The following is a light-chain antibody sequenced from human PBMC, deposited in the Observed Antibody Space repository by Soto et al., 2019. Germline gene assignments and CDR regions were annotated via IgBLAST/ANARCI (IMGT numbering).Light chain of an antibody. Sequence: AIRMTQSPSSFSASRGGRVTITGRASQGISSYLAWYQQKPGKAPKLLIYAASTLQSGVPSRFSGSGSGTDFTLTISCLQSEDFATYYCQQYYSYPRTFGQGTKVDIK. CDR3: QQYYSYPRT. J-gene: IGKJ1*01. CDR1: QGISSY. V-gene: IGKV1-8*01. CDR2: AAS.